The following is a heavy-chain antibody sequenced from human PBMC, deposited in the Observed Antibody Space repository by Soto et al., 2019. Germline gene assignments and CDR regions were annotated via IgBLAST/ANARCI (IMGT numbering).Heavy chain of an antibody. J-gene: IGHJ6*02. CDR1: GASMNSRTHF. D-gene: IGHD1-1*01. CDR3: VRLYNFGPGGMDV. CDR2: MSYSGNS. V-gene: IGHV4-39*01. Sequence: NPSETLSLTCTVSGASMNSRTHFWGWIRQPPGRGLGWIGSMSYSGNSHYNPSLKSRGTISIDTPKNQISLKLSSVTAADTAVYYCVRLYNFGPGGMDVWGQGTTVTVSS.